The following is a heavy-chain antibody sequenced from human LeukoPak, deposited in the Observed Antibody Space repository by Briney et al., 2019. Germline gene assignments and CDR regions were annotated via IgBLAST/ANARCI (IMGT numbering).Heavy chain of an antibody. J-gene: IGHJ6*02. V-gene: IGHV3-48*01. CDR3: VKDIYSSRWYEYYYSALAV. CDR1: GFGASNNY. D-gene: IGHD6-13*01. CDR2: ISGSSNTI. Sequence: GGSLRLSCAASGFGASNNYMIWVRRAPGKGLEWVSYISGSSNTIYYADSVKGRFTISIDNAKNSLYLQMNSLRTEDTALYYCVKDIYSSRWYEYYYSALAVWGQGTTVTVSS.